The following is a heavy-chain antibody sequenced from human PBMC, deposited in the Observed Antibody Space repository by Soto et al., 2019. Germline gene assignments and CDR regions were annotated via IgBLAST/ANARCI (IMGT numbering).Heavy chain of an antibody. CDR1: GGTFSTST. J-gene: IGHJ4*02. V-gene: IGHV1-69*08. Sequence: QVQLEQSGTEVKKPGSSVKVSCKASGGTFSTSTFTWVRQAPGQGLEWMGRIIPIFGTGDYAPKFQGRVLITAEKSTSTGYMELSGLKAEDTAVFFCVRDAPIGSVFSGYDAIDSWGQGTLVTVSS. CDR2: IIPIFGTG. D-gene: IGHD5-12*01. CDR3: VRDAPIGSVFSGYDAIDS.